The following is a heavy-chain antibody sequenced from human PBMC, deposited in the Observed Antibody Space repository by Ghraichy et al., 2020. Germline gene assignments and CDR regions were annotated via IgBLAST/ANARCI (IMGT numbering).Heavy chain of an antibody. D-gene: IGHD3-22*01. J-gene: IGHJ4*02. Sequence: GGSLRLTCAASGFTFSSYWMHWVRQVPGKGLMWVSRVSTDGSITIYADSVQGRFTASRDNAKNTLFLQMNSLRADDTAVYYCARTRGSHDGSTTGHYWGQGALVTVSS. V-gene: IGHV3-74*01. CDR2: VSTDGSIT. CDR1: GFTFSSYW. CDR3: ARTRGSHDGSTTGHY.